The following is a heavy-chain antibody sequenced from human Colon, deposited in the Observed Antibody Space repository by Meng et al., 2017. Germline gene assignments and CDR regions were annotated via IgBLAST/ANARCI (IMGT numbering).Heavy chain of an antibody. D-gene: IGHD1-14*01. CDR2: IYYSGTT. J-gene: IGHJ4*02. V-gene: IGHV4-61*01. CDR1: GRSVSSGTYY. Sequence: QVQVQDPGPGLWRPSETLSRTCTVSGRSVSSGTYYWSWIRQPPGKGLEWIGCIYYSGTTNYNPSLKSRVTISVDTSKNQFSLKLSSVTPADTAVYFCARDRVPGKYWGQGTLVTVSS. CDR3: ARDRVPGKY.